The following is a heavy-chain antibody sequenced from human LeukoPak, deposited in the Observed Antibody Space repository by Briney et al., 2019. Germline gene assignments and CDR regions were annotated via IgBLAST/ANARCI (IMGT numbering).Heavy chain of an antibody. J-gene: IGHJ4*02. CDR1: GFTFISYF. Sequence: GGSLRLSCEASGFTFISYFMSWVRQAPGKGLEWVASIIGSGRTTKYADAVKGRFTISRDNSKNSLYLQMSSLIVDDTAVYCVREGRGIVGASAYWGRGTLVAVSS. CDR3: REGRGIVGASAY. CDR2: IIGSGRTT. V-gene: IGHV3-23*01. D-gene: IGHD1-26*01.